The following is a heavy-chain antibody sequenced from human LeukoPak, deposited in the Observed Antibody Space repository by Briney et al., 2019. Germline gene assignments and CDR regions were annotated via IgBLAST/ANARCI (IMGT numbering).Heavy chain of an antibody. CDR2: IYYSGST. J-gene: IGHJ5*02. CDR3: ASYSSSSSFFWFDP. V-gene: IGHV4-31*03. Sequence: PSETLSLTCTVSGGSISSGGYYWSWIRQHPGKGLEWIGYIYYSGSTYYNPSLKSRVTISVDTSKNQFSLKLSSVTAADTAVYYCASYSSSSSFFWFDPWGQGTLVTVSS. D-gene: IGHD6-6*01. CDR1: GGSISSGGYY.